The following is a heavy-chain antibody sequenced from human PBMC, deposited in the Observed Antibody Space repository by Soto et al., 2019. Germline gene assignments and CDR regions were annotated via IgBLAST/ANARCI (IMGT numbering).Heavy chain of an antibody. CDR3: ARQGVDYYYGLDV. D-gene: IGHD3-16*01. CDR2: IWSDGSNE. CDR1: GFTFSSYD. V-gene: IGHV3-33*01. J-gene: IGHJ6*02. Sequence: QVQLVESGGGVVQPGRSLRLSCVASGFTFSSYDMQWVRQAPGKGLEGVAAIWSDGSNEYYADSVKGRFSISRDNSKNTLYLKMNSLRVEDTAVYYCARQGVDYYYGLDVWGQGTTVTVSS.